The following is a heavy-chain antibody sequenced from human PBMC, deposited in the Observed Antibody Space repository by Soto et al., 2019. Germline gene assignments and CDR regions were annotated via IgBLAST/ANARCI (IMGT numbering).Heavy chain of an antibody. CDR3: ARERATIMSDI. CDR2: IIAIYGTT. Sequence: GASVKVSCKASGGTFSSYAISWVRQAPGQGLEWMGWIIAIYGTTNYAQKFQGRVTITADASTSTAYMELRSLRSDDTAVYYCARERATIMSDIWGQGTMVTVSS. CDR1: GGTFSSYA. D-gene: IGHD5-12*01. J-gene: IGHJ3*02. V-gene: IGHV1-69*13.